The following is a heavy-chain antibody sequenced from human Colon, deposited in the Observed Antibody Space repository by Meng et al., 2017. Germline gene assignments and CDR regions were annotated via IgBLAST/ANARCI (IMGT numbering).Heavy chain of an antibody. CDR2: MYNTEST. D-gene: IGHD3-10*01. V-gene: IGHV4-61*02. Sequence: QGRRRGRGQDLLKPHQTLSFTCNVSGGSINSGSYYWIWIRQPAGKGLEWIGHMYNTESTNYNPSLKSRVTISVDTSKNQFSLKLNSVTAADTAVYYCARGMLYGSGRYRFDPWGQGTLVTVSS. J-gene: IGHJ5*02. CDR1: GGSINSGSYY. CDR3: ARGMLYGSGRYRFDP.